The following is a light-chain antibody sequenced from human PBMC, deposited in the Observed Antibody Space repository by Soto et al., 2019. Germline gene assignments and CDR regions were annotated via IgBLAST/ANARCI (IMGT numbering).Light chain of an antibody. Sequence: SYELTQPPSVSVAPGKTARITCGGNNIGSKSVHWYQQKPDQAPVLVIYYDSDRPSGIPERFSGSNSGNTATLTISRVEAGDEADYYCQVWDSSSDHRGVFGGGTKLTVL. CDR1: NIGSKS. V-gene: IGLV3-21*04. J-gene: IGLJ2*01. CDR3: QVWDSSSDHRGV. CDR2: YDS.